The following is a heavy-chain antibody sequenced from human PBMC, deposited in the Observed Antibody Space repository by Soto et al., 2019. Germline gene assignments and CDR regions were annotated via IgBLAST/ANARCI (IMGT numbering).Heavy chain of an antibody. CDR3: ARDRLVPYGYGMDV. D-gene: IGHD2-2*01. CDR1: GFTFRSYG. Sequence: QMQLVESGGGVVQPGRSLRLSCAASGFTFRSYGIHWVRQAPGKGLEWVALIWFDGSKKYYVDSVKGRFAVSRDNSKNTLYLQMNSLRVDDTAVHYCARDRLVPYGYGMDVWGQGTTVTVSS. CDR2: IWFDGSKK. V-gene: IGHV3-33*01. J-gene: IGHJ6*02.